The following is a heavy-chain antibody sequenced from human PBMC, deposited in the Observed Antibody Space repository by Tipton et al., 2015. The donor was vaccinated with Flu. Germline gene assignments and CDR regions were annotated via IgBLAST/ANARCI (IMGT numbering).Heavy chain of an antibody. CDR1: GGSISSSSYY. Sequence: TLSLTCTVSGGSISSSSYYWGWIRQPPGKGLEWIGSIYYSGSTYYNPSLNSRVTISVDTSKNQVSLKLSSVTAADTAVYYCARDPPYYDFWSGYNASYWGQGPLVTVSS. CDR2: IYYSGST. CDR3: ARDPPYYDFWSGYNASY. J-gene: IGHJ4*02. V-gene: IGHV4-39*07. D-gene: IGHD3-3*01.